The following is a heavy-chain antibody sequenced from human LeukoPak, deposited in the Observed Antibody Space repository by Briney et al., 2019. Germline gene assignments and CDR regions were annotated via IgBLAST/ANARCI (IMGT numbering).Heavy chain of an antibody. CDR2: ISHDGRTK. D-gene: IGHD5-24*01. Sequence: HPGGSLRLSCVVSGFNFDNFAMHWVRQPLGKGLEWVAVISHDGRTKYYADSMKGRITISRDNSKNTLFLQMNNLRSEGTAVYFCARPSPPGDGYNPPDHWGQGTLVTVSS. CDR1: GFNFDNFA. J-gene: IGHJ4*02. CDR3: ARPSPPGDGYNPPDH. V-gene: IGHV3-30*04.